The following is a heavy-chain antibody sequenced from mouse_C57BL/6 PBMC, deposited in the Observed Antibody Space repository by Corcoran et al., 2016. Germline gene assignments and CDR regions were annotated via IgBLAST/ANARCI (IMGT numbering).Heavy chain of an antibody. CDR3: ARITTVVHFDV. J-gene: IGHJ1*03. CDR2: ISYDGSN. D-gene: IGHD1-1*01. Sequence: DVQLQESGPGLVKPSQSLSLTCSVTGYSITSGYYWNWIRQFPGNKLEWMGYISYDGSNNYNPSLKNRISITRDTSKNQFFLKLNSVTTEDTATYYCARITTVVHFDVWGTGTTVTVSS. V-gene: IGHV3-6*01. CDR1: GYSITSGYY.